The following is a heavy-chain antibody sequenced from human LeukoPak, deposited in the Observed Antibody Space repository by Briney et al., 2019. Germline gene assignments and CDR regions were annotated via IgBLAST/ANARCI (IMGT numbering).Heavy chain of an antibody. CDR3: ATVAVAGTLNWFDP. V-gene: IGHV1-24*01. CDR2: FDPEDGET. D-gene: IGHD6-19*01. CDR1: GYTLTELS. Sequence: ASVKVSCKVSGYTLTELSMHWVRQAPGKGLEWMGGFDPEDGETIYAQEFQGRVTMTEDTSTDTAYMELSSLRSEDTAVYYCATVAVAGTLNWFDPWGQGTLVTVSS. J-gene: IGHJ5*02.